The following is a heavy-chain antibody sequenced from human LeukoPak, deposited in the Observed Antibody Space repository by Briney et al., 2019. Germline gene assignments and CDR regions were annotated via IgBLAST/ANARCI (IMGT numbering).Heavy chain of an antibody. J-gene: IGHJ4*02. CDR2: IYYSGST. V-gene: IGHV4-59*01. CDR3: ARVQVYGEPNFDY. CDR1: GGSISSYY. D-gene: IGHD4-17*01. Sequence: PSETLSLTCTVSGGSISSYYWSWIRQPPGKGLEWIGYIYYSGSTNYNPSLKGRVTISVDTSKNQFSLKLSSVTAADTAVYYCARVQVYGEPNFDYWGQGTLVTVSS.